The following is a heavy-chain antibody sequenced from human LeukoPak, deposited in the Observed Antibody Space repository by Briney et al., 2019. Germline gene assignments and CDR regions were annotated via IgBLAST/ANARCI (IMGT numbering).Heavy chain of an antibody. CDR2: IYYSGST. V-gene: IGHV4-39*07. CDR1: GGSISSSSYY. Sequence: SETLSLTCTVSGGSISSSSYYWGWIRQPPGKGLEWIGSIYYSGSTYYHPSLKSRVTISVDTSKNQFSLKLSSVTAADTAVYYCARDRGYSYGLDAFDSWGQGTMVTVSS. CDR3: ARDRGYSYGLDAFDS. J-gene: IGHJ3*02. D-gene: IGHD5-18*01.